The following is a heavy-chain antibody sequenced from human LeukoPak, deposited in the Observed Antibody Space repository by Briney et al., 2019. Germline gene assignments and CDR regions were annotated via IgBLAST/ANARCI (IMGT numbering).Heavy chain of an antibody. CDR2: IYTSGST. Sequence: SETLSLTCTASGGSISSYYWSWIRQPPGKGLEWIGYIYTSGSTNYNPSLNSRVTISIDTPKNQSSLRLSSVTAADTAVYYWAGRKVVPAPFDYWGEGALVTVSP. CDR1: GGSISSYY. D-gene: IGHD2-2*01. CDR3: AGRKVVPAPFDY. V-gene: IGHV4-4*09. J-gene: IGHJ4*02.